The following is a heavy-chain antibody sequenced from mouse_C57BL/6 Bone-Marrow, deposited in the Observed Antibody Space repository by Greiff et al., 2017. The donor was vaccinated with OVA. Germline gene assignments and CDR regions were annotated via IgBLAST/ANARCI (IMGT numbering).Heavy chain of an antibody. Sequence: VKLMESGPELVKPGASVKLSCKASGYTFTSYDINWVKQRPGQGLEWIGWIYPRDGSTKYNEKFKGKATLTVDTSSSTAYMELHSLTSEDSAVYFCARDPYGIKYYYAMDYWGQGTSVTVSS. J-gene: IGHJ4*01. CDR3: ARDPYGIKYYYAMDY. D-gene: IGHD2-1*01. CDR1: GYTFTSYD. V-gene: IGHV1-85*01. CDR2: IYPRDGST.